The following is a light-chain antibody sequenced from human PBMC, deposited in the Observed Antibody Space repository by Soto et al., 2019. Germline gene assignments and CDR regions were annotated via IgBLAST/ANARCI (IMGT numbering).Light chain of an antibody. CDR3: NSFTTTNTYV. CDR1: SSDVGGFDH. J-gene: IGLJ1*01. V-gene: IGLV2-14*03. Sequence: QSALTQPASVSGSPGQSITISCTGASSDVGGFDHVSWYQQHPGKVPRLLIYDVSSRPSGVSDRFSGSKSGNTASLTISGLRAEDEADYYCNSFTTTNTYVFGTGTRSPS. CDR2: DVS.